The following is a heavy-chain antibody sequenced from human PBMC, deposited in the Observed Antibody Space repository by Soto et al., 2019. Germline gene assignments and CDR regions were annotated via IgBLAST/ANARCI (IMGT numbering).Heavy chain of an antibody. CDR1: GGSVRTGSYH. CDR3: ARIGWGGDS. Sequence: QVQLQESGPGRVKPSETLSLTCSVSGGSVRTGSYHWSWIRQPPGKGLEWIGFIPNNGSPDYNPSLKSRVVVSIDRSTNEFSLKVNSVTAADTAVHFCARIGWGGDSWGQGTLVTVSS. V-gene: IGHV4-61*01. J-gene: IGHJ4*02. D-gene: IGHD7-27*01. CDR2: IPNNGSP.